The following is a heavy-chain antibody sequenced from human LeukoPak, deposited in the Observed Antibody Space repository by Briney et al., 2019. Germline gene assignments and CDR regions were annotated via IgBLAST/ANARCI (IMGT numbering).Heavy chain of an antibody. CDR3: PRVDDISLFDY. J-gene: IGHJ4*02. CDR2: IIPILGIA. Sequence: SVKVSCKASGGTFSSYTISWVRQAPGQGLEWMGRIIPILGIANYAQKFQGRVTITADKSTSTAYMELSSLRSEDTAVYYCPRVDDISLFDYWGQRTLVTVSS. V-gene: IGHV1-69*02. D-gene: IGHD3-9*01. CDR1: GGTFSSYT.